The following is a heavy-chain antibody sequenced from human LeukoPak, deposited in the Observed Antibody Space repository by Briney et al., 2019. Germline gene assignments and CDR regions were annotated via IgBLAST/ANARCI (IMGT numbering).Heavy chain of an antibody. V-gene: IGHV3-11*01. CDR3: TRQRGGTYYAFDS. Sequence: PGGSLRLSCDVPGFSISDYYISCIRQSPGKGLEWISYITSGGASTNYADSVKGRFTISMDKAKNSVALQLNSLRAEDTAVYYCTRQRGGTYYAFDSWGQGTLVTVSS. J-gene: IGHJ4*02. CDR2: ITSGGAST. D-gene: IGHD3-16*01. CDR1: GFSISDYY.